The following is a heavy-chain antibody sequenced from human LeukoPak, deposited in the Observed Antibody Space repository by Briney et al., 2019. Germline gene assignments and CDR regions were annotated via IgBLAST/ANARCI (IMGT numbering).Heavy chain of an antibody. CDR2: INHSGRT. V-gene: IGHV4-34*01. Sequence: SETLSLTCAVYGGSFSGYYWSWVRQPPGKGLEWIGEINHSGRTNYNPSLTSRVTISVDTSKNQFSLKLSSVTAADTAVYYCARKQLERRGPFDYWGQGTLVTVSS. D-gene: IGHD1-1*01. J-gene: IGHJ4*02. CDR1: GGSFSGYY. CDR3: ARKQLERRGPFDY.